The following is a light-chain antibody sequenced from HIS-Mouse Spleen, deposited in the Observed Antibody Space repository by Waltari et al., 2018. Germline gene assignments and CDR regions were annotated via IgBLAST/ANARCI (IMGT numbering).Light chain of an antibody. CDR3: QQLNSYPPT. CDR1: QGISSY. Sequence: DSQLTQSPSFLSPCVGDRLTITCRARQGISSYLAWYQQKQGNAPKLLFYAPSTLQSAVPSRFSGSGSGTEFTLTISSLQPEDFATYYCQQLNSYPPTFGQGTKVEIK. CDR2: APS. J-gene: IGKJ1*01. V-gene: IGKV1-9*01.